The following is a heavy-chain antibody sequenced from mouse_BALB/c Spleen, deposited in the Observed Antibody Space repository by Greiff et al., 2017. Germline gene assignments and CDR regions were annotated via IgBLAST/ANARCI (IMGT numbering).Heavy chain of an antibody. V-gene: IGHV3-8*02. D-gene: IGHD2-10*01. J-gene: IGHJ3*01. CDR3: ARSSYGNFTWFAY. CDR1: GDSFTSCY. Sequence: VQLKESGPRLVKPSQTLSLTCSASGDSFTSCYWNWIRKFPGNKLEYMGYISYSGSTYYNPSLNSRISITRDTSKNQYYLQLNSVTTEDTATYYCARSSYGNFTWFAYWGQGTLVTVSA. CDR2: ISYSGST.